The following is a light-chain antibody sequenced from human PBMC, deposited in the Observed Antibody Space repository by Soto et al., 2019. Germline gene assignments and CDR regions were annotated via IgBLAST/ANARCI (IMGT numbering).Light chain of an antibody. CDR3: SAYTSSSTPYV. J-gene: IGLJ1*01. V-gene: IGLV2-14*01. CDR2: DVS. CDR1: SSDVGGYNY. Sequence: QSVLTQPASVSGSPGQSITISCTGTSSDVGGYNYVSWYQQHTGKAPKLLIYDVSNRPSGVANRFSGSKSGNTASLPISGLQAEDDADYYCSAYTSSSTPYVFGTGTKLTVL.